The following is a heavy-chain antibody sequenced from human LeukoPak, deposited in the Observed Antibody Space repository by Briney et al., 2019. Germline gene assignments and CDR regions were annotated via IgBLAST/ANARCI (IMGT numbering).Heavy chain of an antibody. CDR1: GGSFSSNA. V-gene: IGHV1-69*13. D-gene: IGHD7-27*01. CDR3: ARDVLGFDL. CDR2: IMPKIGTP. J-gene: IGHJ4*02. Sequence: SVKVSCKASGGSFSSNAFNWVRQAPGQGLEWMGGIMPKIGTPNYAENFQDRVTIIADESTSTVYMELSRLRSDDTAVYYCARDVLGFDLWGQGTLVTVSS.